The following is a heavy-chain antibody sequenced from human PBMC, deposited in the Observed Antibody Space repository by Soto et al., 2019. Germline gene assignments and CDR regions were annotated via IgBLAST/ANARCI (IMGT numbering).Heavy chain of an antibody. J-gene: IGHJ5*02. CDR1: GGSISSSNW. Sequence: SETLSLTCAVSGGSISSSNWWSWVRQPPGKGLEWIGEIYHSGSTNYNPSLKSRVTISVDKSKNQFSLKLSSVTAADTAVYYCAQVVITPNWFDPWGQGTLVTVS. CDR3: AQVVITPNWFDP. CDR2: IYHSGST. D-gene: IGHD3-22*01. V-gene: IGHV4-4*02.